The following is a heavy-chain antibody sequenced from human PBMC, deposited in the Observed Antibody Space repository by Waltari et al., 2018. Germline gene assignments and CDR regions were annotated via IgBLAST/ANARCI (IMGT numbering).Heavy chain of an antibody. Sequence: EVQLVESGGGLVQPGGSLRLSCAASGFTFSSYAMHWVRQAPGKGLESVSAISSKGGSTYYANSVKGRFTISRDNSKNTLYLQMGSLSAEDMAVYYCARKGSGPDSSSSGRYYYYYYMDVWGKGTTVTISS. J-gene: IGHJ6*03. CDR2: ISSKGGST. CDR1: GFTFSSYA. V-gene: IGHV3-64*01. D-gene: IGHD6-6*01. CDR3: ARKGSGPDSSSSGRYYYYYYMDV.